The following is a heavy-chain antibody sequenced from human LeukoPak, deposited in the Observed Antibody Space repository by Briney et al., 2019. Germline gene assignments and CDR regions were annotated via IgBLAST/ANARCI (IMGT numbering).Heavy chain of an antibody. CDR1: GGSISSSSYY. CDR3: ASLQTYYYDSSGQFDY. V-gene: IGHV4-39*01. Sequence: PSETLSLTCTVSGGSISSSSYYWGWLRQPPGKGLEWIGSIYYSGSTYYNPSLKSRVTISVDTSKNQFSLKLSSVTAADTAVYYCASLQTYYYDSSGQFDYWGQGTLVTVSS. D-gene: IGHD3-22*01. J-gene: IGHJ4*02. CDR2: IYYSGST.